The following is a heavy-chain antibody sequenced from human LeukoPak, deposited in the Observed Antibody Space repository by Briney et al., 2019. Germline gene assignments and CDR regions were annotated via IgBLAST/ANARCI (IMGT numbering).Heavy chain of an antibody. Sequence: ASVNVSCKASGYTFTSYYMHWVRQAPGQGLEWMGIINPSGGSTSYAQKFQGRVTMTRDTSTSTVYMELSSLRSEDTAVYYCARDPAGGYFDWLFGRDDAFDIWGQGTMVTVSS. V-gene: IGHV1-46*01. J-gene: IGHJ3*02. CDR3: ARDPAGGYFDWLFGRDDAFDI. CDR2: INPSGGST. D-gene: IGHD3-9*01. CDR1: GYTFTSYY.